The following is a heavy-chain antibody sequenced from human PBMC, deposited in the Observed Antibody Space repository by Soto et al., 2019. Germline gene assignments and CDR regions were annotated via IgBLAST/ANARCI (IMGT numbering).Heavy chain of an antibody. CDR3: VRGDNWNDEASDY. V-gene: IGHV3-33*01. J-gene: IGHJ4*02. D-gene: IGHD1-1*01. Sequence: GALRLSCAASGFMFSNHGMHWFRQAPGKGLEWVAVIWSDGNNRYYADSVKGRFTISRDNSKNTAYLQMNSLRAEDTAVYYCVRGDNWNDEASDYWGQGTLVTVSS. CDR1: GFMFSNHG. CDR2: IWSDGNNR.